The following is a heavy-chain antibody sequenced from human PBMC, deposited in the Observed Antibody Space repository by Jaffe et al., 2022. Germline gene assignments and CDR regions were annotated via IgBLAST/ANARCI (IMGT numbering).Heavy chain of an antibody. J-gene: IGHJ3*02. V-gene: IGHV3-9*01. D-gene: IGHD6-19*01. CDR1: GFTFDDYA. Sequence: EVQLVESGGGLVQPGRSLRLSCAASGFTFDDYAMHWVRQAPGKGLEWVSGISWNSGSIGYADSVKGRFTISRDNAKNSLYLQMNSLRAEDTALYYCAKVIAVAGTGGAFDIWGQGTMVTVSS. CDR2: ISWNSGSI. CDR3: AKVIAVAGTGGAFDI.